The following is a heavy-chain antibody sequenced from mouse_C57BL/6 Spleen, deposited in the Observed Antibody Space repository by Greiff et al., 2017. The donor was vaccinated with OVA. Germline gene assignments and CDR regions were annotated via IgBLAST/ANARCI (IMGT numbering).Heavy chain of an antibody. Sequence: EVKLMESGEGLVKPGGSLKLSCAASGFTFSSYAMSWVRQTPEKRLEWVAYISSGGDYIYYADTVKGRFTISRDNARNTLYLQMSSLKSEDTAMYYCTREAYSNFLFAYWGQGTLVTVSA. CDR1: GFTFSSYA. D-gene: IGHD2-5*01. J-gene: IGHJ3*01. V-gene: IGHV5-9-1*02. CDR2: ISSGGDYI. CDR3: TREAYSNFLFAY.